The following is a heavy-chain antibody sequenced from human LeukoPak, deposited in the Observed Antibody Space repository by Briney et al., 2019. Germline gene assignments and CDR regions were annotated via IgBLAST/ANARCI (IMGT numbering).Heavy chain of an antibody. V-gene: IGHV4-39*01. CDR3: ASPPARITIFGVVTPEHYYYYMDV. J-gene: IGHJ6*03. D-gene: IGHD3-3*01. CDR1: GGSISSSSYY. Sequence: PSETLSLTCTVSGGSISSSSYYRGWIRQPPGKGLEWIGSIYYSGSTYYNPSLKSRVTISVDTSKNQFSLKLSSVTAADTAVYYCASPPARITIFGVVTPEHYYYYMDVWGKGTTVTVSS. CDR2: IYYSGST.